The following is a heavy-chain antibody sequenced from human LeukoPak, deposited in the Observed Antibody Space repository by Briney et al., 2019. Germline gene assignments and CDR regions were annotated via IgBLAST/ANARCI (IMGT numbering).Heavy chain of an antibody. V-gene: IGHV1-24*01. D-gene: IGHD3-22*01. CDR3: ATRTYYYDSSGYKY. J-gene: IGHJ4*02. CDR2: FDPEDGET. Sequence: ASVKVSCKVSGYTLTELSMHWVRQAPGKGLEWMGGFDPEDGETIYAQKFQGRVTMTEDTSTDTAYMELSSLRSEDTAVYYCATRTYYYDSSGYKYWGQGTLVTVSS. CDR1: GYTLTELS.